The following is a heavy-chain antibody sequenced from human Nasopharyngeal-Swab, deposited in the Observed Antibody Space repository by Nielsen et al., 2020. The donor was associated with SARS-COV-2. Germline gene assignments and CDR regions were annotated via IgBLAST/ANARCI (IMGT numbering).Heavy chain of an antibody. V-gene: IGHV3-7*03. CDR3: AREICTRITCFDYGMDV. CDR2: VKQDGSEK. J-gene: IGHJ6*02. D-gene: IGHD2-2*01. Sequence: VRQAPGKVLEWVASVKQDGSEKYSVDSVRGRFTISRDNTKNSVYLQMNNLRVEDTAVYYCAREICTRITCFDYGMDVWGQGTTVTVSS.